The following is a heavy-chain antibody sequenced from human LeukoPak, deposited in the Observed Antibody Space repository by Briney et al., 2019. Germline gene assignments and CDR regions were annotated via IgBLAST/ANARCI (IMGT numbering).Heavy chain of an antibody. V-gene: IGHV4-38-2*02. J-gene: IGHJ4*02. Sequence: SETLSLTCTVSGYSISSGYYWGWIRQPPGKGLEWIGSIYHSGSTYYNPSLKSRVTISVDTSKNQFSLKLSSVTAADTAVYYCATVFVVRGALTFDYWGQGTLVTVSA. D-gene: IGHD3-10*01. CDR2: IYHSGST. CDR3: ATVFVVRGALTFDY. CDR1: GYSISSGYY.